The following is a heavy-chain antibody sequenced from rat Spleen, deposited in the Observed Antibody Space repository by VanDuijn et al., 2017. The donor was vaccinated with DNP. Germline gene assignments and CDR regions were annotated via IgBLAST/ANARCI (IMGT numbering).Heavy chain of an antibody. V-gene: IGHV4-2*01. Sequence: EVKLVESGGGLVQPGRSLKLSCAASGFNFNDYWMGWVRQAPGKGLEWIGEINKDSSIKKYTPSLKDKIMISRDNAQNTLYLQMSELGSEDTATYYCAKGPNFGGWSDYFDYWGQGVMVTVSS. J-gene: IGHJ2*01. CDR3: AKGPNFGGWSDYFDY. CDR1: GFNFNDYW. D-gene: IGHD1-11*01. CDR2: INKDSSIK.